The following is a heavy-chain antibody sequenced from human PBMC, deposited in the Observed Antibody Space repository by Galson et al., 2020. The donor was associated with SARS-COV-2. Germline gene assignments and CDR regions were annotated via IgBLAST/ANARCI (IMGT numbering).Heavy chain of an antibody. Sequence: GESLKISCKASGYTFTGYYMHWVRQAPGQGLEWMGWINPNSGGTNYAQKFQGRVTMTRDTSISTAYMELSRLRSDDTAVYYCARVCLWGGDCYWLGGGYYFDYWGQGTLVTVSS. CDR2: INPNSGGT. D-gene: IGHD2-21*01. J-gene: IGHJ4*02. CDR1: GYTFTGYY. V-gene: IGHV1-2*02. CDR3: ARVCLWGGDCYWLGGGYYFDY.